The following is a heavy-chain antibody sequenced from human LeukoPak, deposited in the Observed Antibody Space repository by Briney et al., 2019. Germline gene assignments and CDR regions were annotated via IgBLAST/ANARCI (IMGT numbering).Heavy chain of an antibody. Sequence: GASLRLSCAASGFTFRTYDMHWVRQVSGEGLEWVATIGTTGDTYYPGSVKGRFAISRENGKNSLFLQMNSLRVGDTAAYYRTRDMAGSGTAMDVWGKGTTVTVSS. J-gene: IGHJ6*03. CDR2: IGTTGDT. CDR1: GFTFRTYD. V-gene: IGHV3-13*01. CDR3: TRDMAGSGTAMDV. D-gene: IGHD6-19*01.